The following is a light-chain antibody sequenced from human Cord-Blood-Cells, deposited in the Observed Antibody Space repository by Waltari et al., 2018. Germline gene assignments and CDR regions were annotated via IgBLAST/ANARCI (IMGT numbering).Light chain of an antibody. CDR2: DVS. V-gene: IGLV2-14*03. CDR3: SSYTSSSTWV. J-gene: IGLJ3*02. CDR1: SSDVGGYHY. Sequence: QSALTQPASVSGSPGQSITISCTGTSSDVGGYHYVSWYQQHPGKAPKLMIYDVSNRPSVVSNRFSGSKSGHTASLTISGLHAEDEADYYCSSYTSSSTWVFGGVTKLTVL.